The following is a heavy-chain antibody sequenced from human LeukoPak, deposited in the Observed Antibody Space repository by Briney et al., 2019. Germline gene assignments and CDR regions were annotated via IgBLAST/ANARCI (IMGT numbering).Heavy chain of an antibody. V-gene: IGHV3-7*01. CDR3: ARERKEGWFDP. Sequence: PGGSLRLSCAAYGLTFSSDWMSWVRQAGGKGMECVANIKQHGSERYYVDSVKCRITISRDNSKNTLYLQMNSLRAEDTAVYYCARERKEGWFDPWGQGTLVTVSS. J-gene: IGHJ5*02. CDR2: IKQHGSER. CDR1: GLTFSSDW.